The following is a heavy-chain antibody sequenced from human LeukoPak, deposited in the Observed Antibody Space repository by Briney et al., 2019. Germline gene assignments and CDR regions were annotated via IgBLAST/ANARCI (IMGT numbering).Heavy chain of an antibody. Sequence: ASVKVSCKASGYAFTSYYMHWVRLAPGQGLEWVGVINPSGGSTSYVQKFQGRVTMTRDTSTSTVYMELSSLRSEDTAVYYCARGRSPYGGVYYFDYWGQGTLVTVSS. D-gene: IGHD4-23*01. V-gene: IGHV1-46*01. CDR1: GYAFTSYY. CDR3: ARGRSPYGGVYYFDY. J-gene: IGHJ4*02. CDR2: INPSGGST.